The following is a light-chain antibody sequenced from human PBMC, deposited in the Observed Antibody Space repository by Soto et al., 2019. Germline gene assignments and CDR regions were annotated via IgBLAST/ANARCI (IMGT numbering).Light chain of an antibody. J-gene: IGKJ5*01. CDR2: VAT. Sequence: IVMTQSPATLSVSPGERTTLSCRSSDSVDTSIAWYQRKPGQVPSLLIEVATTRANGIPARFSGSGSGTDFTLIISSLQSDDFAVYYCQQYKHWPPITFGQGTRLDIK. CDR1: DSVDTS. CDR3: QQYKHWPPIT. V-gene: IGKV3-15*01.